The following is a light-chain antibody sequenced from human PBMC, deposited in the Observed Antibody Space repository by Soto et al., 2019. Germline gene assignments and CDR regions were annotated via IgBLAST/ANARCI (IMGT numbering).Light chain of an antibody. J-gene: IGKJ5*01. Sequence: DIQMPQSPSSLSASVGDRVTITCRAAESISRHLNWYQQEPGRAPDLLIYAASTLQNGVPSRFTGSGSGTEFTLTITGLQLEDFATYYCQQDYSTLATFGQGTRLEIK. CDR1: ESISRH. CDR3: QQDYSTLAT. V-gene: IGKV1-39*01. CDR2: AAS.